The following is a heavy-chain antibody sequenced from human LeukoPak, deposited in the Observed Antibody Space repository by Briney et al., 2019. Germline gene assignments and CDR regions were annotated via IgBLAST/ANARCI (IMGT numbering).Heavy chain of an antibody. Sequence: VASAKVSCKASGYTFTSYGISWVRQAPGQGLEWMGWISAYNGNTNYAQKLQGRVTMTTDTSTSTAYMELRSLRSDDTAVYYCARVGELLWFGELDSYYMDVWGKGTTVTVSS. J-gene: IGHJ6*03. CDR3: ARVGELLWFGELDSYYMDV. V-gene: IGHV1-18*01. D-gene: IGHD3-10*01. CDR2: ISAYNGNT. CDR1: GYTFTSYG.